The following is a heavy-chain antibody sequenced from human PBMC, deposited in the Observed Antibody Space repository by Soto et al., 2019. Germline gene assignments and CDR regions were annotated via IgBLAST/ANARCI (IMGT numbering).Heavy chain of an antibody. CDR3: ATSPANTVVTLAY. J-gene: IGHJ4*02. CDR2: IWYDGSNK. Sequence: QVQLVESGGGVVQPGRSLRLSCAASGFTFSSYGMHWVRQAPGKGLEWVAVIWYDGSNKYYADSVKGRFTISRDNSKNTLYLQMNSLRAEDTAVYYCATSPANTVVTLAYWGQGTLVTVSS. D-gene: IGHD2-21*02. CDR1: GFTFSSYG. V-gene: IGHV3-33*01.